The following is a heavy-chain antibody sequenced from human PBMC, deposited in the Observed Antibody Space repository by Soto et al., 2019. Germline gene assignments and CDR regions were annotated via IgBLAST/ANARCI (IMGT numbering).Heavy chain of an antibody. J-gene: IGHJ5*02. CDR1: GYTFTSYG. D-gene: IGHD4-17*01. CDR2: ISAYNGNT. Sequence: QVQLVQSGAEVKKPGASVKVSCKASGYTFTSYGISWVRQAPGQGLEWMGRISAYNGNTNYAQKLQGRVTMTTDTSTSTAYMELRSLRSDDTAVYYCARDRFMTTVTMGFDPWGQGTLVTVSS. CDR3: ARDRFMTTVTMGFDP. V-gene: IGHV1-18*01.